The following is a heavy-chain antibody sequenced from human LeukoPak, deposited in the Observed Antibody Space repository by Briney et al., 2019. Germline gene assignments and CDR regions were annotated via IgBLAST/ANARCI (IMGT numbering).Heavy chain of an antibody. CDR3: ARSIDYGDYD. Sequence: PSETLSLTCPFSGGFLHSGGYHWTWLRQHPGRGLEWLGYFYYSGRTYYNPSLKSRITLSLDTSKNQFSLNLTSVSAADTAFYFCARSIDYGDYDWGQGTLITVSS. CDR2: FYYSGRT. CDR1: GGFLHSGGYH. D-gene: IGHD4-17*01. V-gene: IGHV4-31*03. J-gene: IGHJ4*02.